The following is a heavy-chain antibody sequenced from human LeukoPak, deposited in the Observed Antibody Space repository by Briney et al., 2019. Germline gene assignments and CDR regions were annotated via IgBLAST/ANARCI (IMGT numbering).Heavy chain of an antibody. CDR3: ARHYCSGGSCYGDAFDI. V-gene: IGHV4-38-2*02. Sequence: TSETLSLTCTVSGYSISSGYYWGWIRPPPGKGLEWIGSIYHSRSTYYNPSLKSRVTISVDTSKNQFSLKLSSVTAADTAVYYCARHYCSGGSCYGDAFDIWGQGTMVTVSS. J-gene: IGHJ3*02. CDR2: IYHSRST. D-gene: IGHD2-15*01. CDR1: GYSISSGYY.